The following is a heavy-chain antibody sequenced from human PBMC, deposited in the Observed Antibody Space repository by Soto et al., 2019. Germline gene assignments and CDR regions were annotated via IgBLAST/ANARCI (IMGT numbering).Heavy chain of an antibody. J-gene: IGHJ4*02. CDR3: ARDGGAEWLLWDY. V-gene: IGHV4-61*01. D-gene: IGHD3-3*01. CDR1: GGSVSGSYY. CDR2: IYHSGTT. Sequence: SETLSLTSTVAGGSVSGSYYWTWIRQPPGKGLEWIGYIYHSGTTNYNPSLKSRVTISIDTSKNQFSLKLRSVTAADTAVYYCARDGGAEWLLWDYWGQGSLVTVSS.